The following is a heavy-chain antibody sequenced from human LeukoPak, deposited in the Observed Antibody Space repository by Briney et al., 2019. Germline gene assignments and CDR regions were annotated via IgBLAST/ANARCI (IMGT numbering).Heavy chain of an antibody. CDR2: ISGYGGDT. CDR1: GYTFTNYG. D-gene: IGHD2-2*01. V-gene: IGHV1-18*01. CDR3: ARVPCTSSSCVNWFDP. J-gene: IGHJ5*02. Sequence: ASVKVSCKTSGYTFTNYGISWVRQAPGQGLGWMGWISGYGGDTHYAQKFEGRVTMTTDTSTSTAYMELRSLRSDDTAVYYCARVPCTSSSCVNWFDPWGQGTLVTVSS.